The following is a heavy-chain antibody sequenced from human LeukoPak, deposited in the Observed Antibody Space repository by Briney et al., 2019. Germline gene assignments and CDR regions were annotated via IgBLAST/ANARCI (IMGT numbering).Heavy chain of an antibody. Sequence: PSETLSLTCTVSGGSISSSSYYWGWIRQPPGKGLEWIGSIYYSGSTYYNPSLKSRVTISVDTSKNQLSLKLSSVTAADTAVYYCARGIVAAAAYYYYMDVWGKGTTVTVSS. V-gene: IGHV4-39*07. CDR2: IYYSGST. J-gene: IGHJ6*03. D-gene: IGHD6-13*01. CDR3: ARGIVAAAAYYYYMDV. CDR1: GGSISSSSYY.